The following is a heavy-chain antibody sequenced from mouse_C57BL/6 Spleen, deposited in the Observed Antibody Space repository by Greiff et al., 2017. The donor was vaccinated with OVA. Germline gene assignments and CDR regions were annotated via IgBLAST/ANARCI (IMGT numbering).Heavy chain of an antibody. D-gene: IGHD1-1*01. CDR1: GYTFTSYW. Sequence: QVQLQQPGAELVRPGSSVKLSCKASGYTFTSYWMDWVKQRPGQGLEWIGNIYPSDSETHYNQKFKDKATLTVDKSSSTAYMQLSSLTSEDSAVYYCARNYGSSSDYWGQGTTRTVSS. V-gene: IGHV1-61*01. CDR2: IYPSDSET. CDR3: ARNYGSSSDY. J-gene: IGHJ2*01.